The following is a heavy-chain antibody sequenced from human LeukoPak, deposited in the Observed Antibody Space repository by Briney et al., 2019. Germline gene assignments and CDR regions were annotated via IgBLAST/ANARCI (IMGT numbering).Heavy chain of an antibody. V-gene: IGHV4-30-4*08. CDR1: GGSISSGDYY. Sequence: PSQTLSLTCTVSGGSISSGDYYWSWIRQPPGKGLEWIGYIYYSGSTYYNPSLKSRVTISVDTSKNQFSLKLSSVTAADTAVYYCARGFTIRSGWFDPWGQGTLVTVSS. CDR3: ARGFTIRSGWFDP. CDR2: IYYSGST. D-gene: IGHD3-3*01. J-gene: IGHJ5*02.